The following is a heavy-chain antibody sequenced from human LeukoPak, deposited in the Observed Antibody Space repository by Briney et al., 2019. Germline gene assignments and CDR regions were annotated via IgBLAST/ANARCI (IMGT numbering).Heavy chain of an antibody. D-gene: IGHD6-19*01. CDR2: ISVDGESA. Sequence: GGSLRLSCTVSGFSVSTSGMSWVRQAQGKGLQTISAISVDGESAYYADSVKGRFTISRDNSKTTLYLQMNSLRVEDTAVYYCAQGVGSGWYPHWGQGSLFSVSS. CDR1: GFSVSTSG. CDR3: AQGVGSGWYPH. V-gene: IGHV3-23*01. J-gene: IGHJ4*02.